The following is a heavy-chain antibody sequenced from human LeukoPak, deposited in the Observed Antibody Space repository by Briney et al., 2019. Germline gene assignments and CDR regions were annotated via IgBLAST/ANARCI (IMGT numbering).Heavy chain of an antibody. CDR1: GFTFSSYS. CDR3: AKDGGQGADY. CDR2: ISSSSSTI. Sequence: GGSLRLSCAASGFTFSSYSMNWVRQAPGKGLEWVSYISSSSSTIYYADSVKGRFAISRDNAKNSLYLQMNSLRAEDMAVYYCAKDGGQGADYWGQGTLVTVSS. J-gene: IGHJ4*02. V-gene: IGHV3-48*01. D-gene: IGHD3-16*01.